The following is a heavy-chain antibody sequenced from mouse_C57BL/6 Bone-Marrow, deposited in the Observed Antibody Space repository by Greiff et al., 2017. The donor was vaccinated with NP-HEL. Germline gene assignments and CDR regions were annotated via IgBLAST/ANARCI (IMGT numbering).Heavy chain of an antibody. D-gene: IGHD1-1*01. V-gene: IGHV1-15*01. CDR3: TRAITTVAFDY. CDR1: GYTFTDYE. Sequence: QVHVKQSGAELVRPGASVTLSCKASGYTFTDYEMHWVKQTPVHGLEWIGAIDPETGGTAYNQKFKGKAILTADKSSSTAYMELRSLTSEDSAVYYCTRAITTVAFDYWGQGTTLTVSS. CDR2: IDPETGGT. J-gene: IGHJ2*01.